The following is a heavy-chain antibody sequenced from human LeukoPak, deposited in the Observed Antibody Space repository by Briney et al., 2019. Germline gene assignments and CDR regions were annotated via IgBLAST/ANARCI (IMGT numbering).Heavy chain of an antibody. V-gene: IGHV4-39*07. Sequence: SETLSLTCTVSGGSISSSSYYWVWIRQPPGKGLEWIGSIYYSGTTYYNPSLKSRVTISVDTSKNQFSLKLSSVTAADTAVYYCARANIVVVPAAIYYYFDYWGQGTLVTVSS. D-gene: IGHD2-2*01. J-gene: IGHJ4*02. CDR3: ARANIVVVPAAIYYYFDY. CDR2: IYYSGTT. CDR1: GGSISSSSYY.